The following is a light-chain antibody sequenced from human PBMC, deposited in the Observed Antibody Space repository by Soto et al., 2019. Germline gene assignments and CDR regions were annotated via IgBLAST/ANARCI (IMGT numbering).Light chain of an antibody. CDR2: DAS. CDR1: QSISSY. J-gene: IGKJ5*01. V-gene: IGKV3-11*01. CDR3: QQRSNWPQF. Sequence: IVLTQSPATLSLTPGERATLSCRASQSISSYLAWYQQKLGQAPRLLIYDASNRATGVPARFSGSGSGTDFTLTISSLEPEDFAVYYCQQRSNWPQFFGQGRRLEIK.